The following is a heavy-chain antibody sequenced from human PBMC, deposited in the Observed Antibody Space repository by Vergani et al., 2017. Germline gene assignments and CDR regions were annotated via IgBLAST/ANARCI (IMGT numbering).Heavy chain of an antibody. CDR1: GYTFTGYY. CDR2: INPNSGGT. Sequence: QEQLVQSGAEVKKPGASVKVSCKASGYTFTGYYMHWVRQAPGQGLEWMGWINPNSGGTNYAQKFQGWVTMTRDTSISTAYMELSRLRSDDTAVYYCARDGGGSITGTTFNYWGQGTLVTVSS. V-gene: IGHV1-2*04. D-gene: IGHD1-20*01. J-gene: IGHJ4*02. CDR3: ARDGGGSITGTTFNY.